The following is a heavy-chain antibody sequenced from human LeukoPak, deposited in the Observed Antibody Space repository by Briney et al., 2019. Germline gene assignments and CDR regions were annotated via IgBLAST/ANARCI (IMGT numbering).Heavy chain of an antibody. CDR3: ARPNLDLDYYDSSGYDYYFDY. J-gene: IGHJ4*02. Sequence: GSSVKVSCKASGGTFSSYAISWVRQAPGQGLEWMGRIIPILGIANYAQKFQGRVTITADKSTSTAYMELSSLRSEDTAVYYCARPNLDLDYYDSSGYDYYFDYWGQGTLVTVSS. D-gene: IGHD3-22*01. V-gene: IGHV1-69*04. CDR2: IIPILGIA. CDR1: GGTFSSYA.